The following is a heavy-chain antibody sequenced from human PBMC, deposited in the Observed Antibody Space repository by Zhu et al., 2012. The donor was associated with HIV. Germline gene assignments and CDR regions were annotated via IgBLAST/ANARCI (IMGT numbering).Heavy chain of an antibody. Sequence: QVQLQESGPGLVKPSETLSLICTVSHYSVSSAYYWGWVRQPPGKGWNGLGIVFHTGSTYSNPSLKSRVSISVDTSKNQFSLKLSSVTPADTALYYCARSTVTTSGVFDIWGQGTVVTV. CDR1: HYSVSSAYY. CDR3: ARSTVTTSGVFDI. CDR2: VFHTGST. V-gene: IGHV4-38-2*02. D-gene: IGHD4-17*01. J-gene: IGHJ3*02.